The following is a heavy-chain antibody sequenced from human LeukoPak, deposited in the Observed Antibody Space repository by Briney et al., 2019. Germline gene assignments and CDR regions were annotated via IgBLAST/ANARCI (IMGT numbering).Heavy chain of an antibody. J-gene: IGHJ6*02. V-gene: IGHV3-30*18. CDR1: GFTFSSYG. CDR2: ISYDGSNK. Sequence: PGESLRLSCAASGFTFSSYGMHWVRQAPGKGLEWVAVISYDGSNKYYADSVKGRFTISRDNSKNTLYLQMNSLRAEDTAVYYCAKTPTVNYYYGMDVWGQGTTVTVSS. CDR3: AKTPTVNYYYGMDV. D-gene: IGHD4-11*01.